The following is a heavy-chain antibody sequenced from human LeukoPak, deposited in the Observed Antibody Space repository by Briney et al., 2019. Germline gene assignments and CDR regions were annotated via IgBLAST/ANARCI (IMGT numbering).Heavy chain of an antibody. CDR1: GFTFSDYY. D-gene: IGHD6-13*01. Sequence: GGSLRLSCAASGFTFSDYYMSWIRQAPGKGLEWVAVISYDGSNKYYADSVKGRFTISRDNSKNTLYLQMNSLRAEDTAVYYCAKVSSSWYNAEYDYWGQGTLVTVSS. V-gene: IGHV3-30*18. CDR2: ISYDGSNK. CDR3: AKVSSSWYNAEYDY. J-gene: IGHJ4*02.